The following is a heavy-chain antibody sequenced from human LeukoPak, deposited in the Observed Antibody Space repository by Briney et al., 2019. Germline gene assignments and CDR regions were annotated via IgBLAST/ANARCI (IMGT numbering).Heavy chain of an antibody. Sequence: GGSLRLSCEASGFTFSSYWMSWVRQAPGKGLEWVANIKQDGSEKYYVDSVKGRFTISRDNAKNSLYLQMNSLRAEDTAVYYCARDLYGDYEGYWGQGTLVTVSS. CDR1: GFTFSSYW. CDR3: ARDLYGDYEGY. V-gene: IGHV3-7*03. D-gene: IGHD4-17*01. J-gene: IGHJ4*02. CDR2: IKQDGSEK.